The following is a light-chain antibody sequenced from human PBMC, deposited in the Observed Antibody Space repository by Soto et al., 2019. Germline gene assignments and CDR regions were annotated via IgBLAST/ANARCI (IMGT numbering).Light chain of an antibody. CDR3: QSYHSSLSGWV. CDR1: SSNIGAGYD. Sequence: QSVLTQPPSVSGAPGQRVTISCTGSSSNIGAGYDVHWYQQLPGTAPKLLIYGNSNRPSGVPDRFSGSKSGTSASLAITGLQAEDEADYYCQSYHSSLSGWVFGGGIQLTVL. CDR2: GNS. J-gene: IGLJ7*01. V-gene: IGLV1-40*01.